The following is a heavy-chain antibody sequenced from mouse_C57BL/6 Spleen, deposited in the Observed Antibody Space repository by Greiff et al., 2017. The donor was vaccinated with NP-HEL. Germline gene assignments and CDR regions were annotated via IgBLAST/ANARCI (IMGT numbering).Heavy chain of an antibody. CDR3: ARPSFDY. V-gene: IGHV1-59*01. J-gene: IGHJ2*01. Sequence: QVQLQQPGAELVRPGASVKLSCKASGYTFTSYWMHWVKQRPGQGLEWIGVIDPSDSYTNYNQKFKGKATMTVDKSSSTAYMQLISLTSEDSAVYYCARPSFDYWGQGTTLTVSS. CDR1: GYTFTSYW. D-gene: IGHD6-1*01. CDR2: IDPSDSYT.